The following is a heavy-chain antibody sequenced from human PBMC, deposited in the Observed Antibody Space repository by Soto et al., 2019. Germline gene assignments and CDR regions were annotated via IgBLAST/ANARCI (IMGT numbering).Heavy chain of an antibody. CDR3: ARDGASRRFDV. D-gene: IGHD1-26*01. CDR1: GDSISSGGSS. J-gene: IGHJ6*02. Sequence: SETLSLTCTVSGDSISSGGSSWSWIRQPPGKGLEWVGYIDRSGSTYYNPSLQSRVTISVDRSSHQFSLSLTSVTAAYTALSDYARDGASRRFDVWGPGTTVTVS. CDR2: IDRSGST. V-gene: IGHV4-30-2*01.